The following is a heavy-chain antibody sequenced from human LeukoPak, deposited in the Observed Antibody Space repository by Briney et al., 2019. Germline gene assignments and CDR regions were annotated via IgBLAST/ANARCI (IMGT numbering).Heavy chain of an antibody. V-gene: IGHV3-74*01. Sequence: GGSLRLSCAGSGFTLNSNWMHWVRQGPGKGLVWVSRIYSDGSRTNYADSVKGRFTISRDNAKNSLYLQMNSLRAEDTAVYYCAELGITMIGGVWGKGTTVTISS. J-gene: IGHJ6*04. CDR3: AELGITMIGGV. CDR2: IYSDGSRT. CDR1: GFTLNSNW. D-gene: IGHD3-10*02.